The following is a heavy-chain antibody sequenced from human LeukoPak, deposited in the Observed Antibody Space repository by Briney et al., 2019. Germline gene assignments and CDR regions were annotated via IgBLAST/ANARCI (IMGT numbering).Heavy chain of an antibody. Sequence: ASVKVSCKASGGTFSSYAISWVRQAPGQGLEWMGGIIPIFGTANYAQKFQGRVTMTRDTSTSTVYMELSSLRSEDTAVYYCARVSREGSLFDYWGQGTLVTVSS. CDR1: GGTFSSYA. CDR3: ARVSREGSLFDY. CDR2: IIPIFGTA. J-gene: IGHJ4*02. D-gene: IGHD2-15*01. V-gene: IGHV1-69*05.